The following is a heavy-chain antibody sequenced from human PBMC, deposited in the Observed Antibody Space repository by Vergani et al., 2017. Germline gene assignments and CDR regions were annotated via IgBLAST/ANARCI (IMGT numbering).Heavy chain of an antibody. D-gene: IGHD3-22*01. CDR1: GFTFSSYA. CDR3: AKDFQYYYDSSGYYVY. CDR2: ISGSGGST. V-gene: IGHV3-23*01. Sequence: EVQLLESGGGLVQPGGSLRLSCAASGFTFSSYAMSWVRQAPGKGLEWVSAISGSGGSTYYAYSVKGRFTISRDNSKNTLYLQMNSLRAEDTSVYYCAKDFQYYYDSSGYYVYWGQGTLVTVSS. J-gene: IGHJ4*02.